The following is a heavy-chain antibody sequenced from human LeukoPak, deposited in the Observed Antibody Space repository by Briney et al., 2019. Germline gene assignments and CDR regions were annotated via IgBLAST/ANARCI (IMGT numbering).Heavy chain of an antibody. CDR2: ISGSGGST. CDR1: GFTFSSYA. D-gene: IGHD3-22*01. CDR3: ARYENYYDSSGYPSGFDY. J-gene: IGHJ4*02. Sequence: GGSLRLSCAASGFTFSSYAMSWVRQVPGKGLEWVSAISGSGGSTYYADSVKGRFTISRDNSKNSLYLQMNSLRDEDTAVYYCARYENYYDSSGYPSGFDYWGQGTLVTVSS. V-gene: IGHV3-23*01.